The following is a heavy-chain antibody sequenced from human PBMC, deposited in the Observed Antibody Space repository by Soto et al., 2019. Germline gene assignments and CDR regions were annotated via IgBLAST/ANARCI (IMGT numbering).Heavy chain of an antibody. V-gene: IGHV3-74*01. CDR3: ARDPYGLEV. CDR2: INGNGSNR. Sequence: AGGALRLSCAASGFTFSTYWMHWVRQGPGKGLVWVSRINGNGSNRSYADSVKGRFTISRDNAKNTLYLQMNSLRAEDTAVYYCARDPYGLEVWGQGTTVTVSS. CDR1: GFTFSTYW. J-gene: IGHJ6*02.